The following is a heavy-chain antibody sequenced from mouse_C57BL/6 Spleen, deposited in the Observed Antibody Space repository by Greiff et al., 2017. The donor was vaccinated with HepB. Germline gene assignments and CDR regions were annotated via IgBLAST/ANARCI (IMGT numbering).Heavy chain of an antibody. V-gene: IGHV1-80*01. CDR2: IYPGDGDT. J-gene: IGHJ4*01. CDR1: GYAFSSYW. CDR3: ARLPYYYGSSSLAMDY. D-gene: IGHD1-1*01. Sequence: QVQLQQSGAELVKPGASVKISCKASGYAFSSYWMNWVKQRPGKGLEWIGQIYPGDGDTNYNGKFKGKATLTADKSSSTAYMQLSSLTSEDSAVYFCARLPYYYGSSSLAMDYWGQGTSVTVSS.